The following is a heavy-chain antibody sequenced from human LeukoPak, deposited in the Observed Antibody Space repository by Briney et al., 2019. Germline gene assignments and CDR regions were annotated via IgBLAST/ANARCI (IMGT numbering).Heavy chain of an antibody. J-gene: IGHJ3*02. Sequence: GGSLRLSCAASGFTFNDYTMHWVRQVPGKGLEWVSLLSWDGGTTYYADSVKGRFTISRDNAKNSLYLQMNSLRAEDTALYYCAKDKGYGDYHDAFDIWGQGTMVTVSS. D-gene: IGHD4-17*01. CDR2: LSWDGGTT. V-gene: IGHV3-43*01. CDR3: AKDKGYGDYHDAFDI. CDR1: GFTFNDYT.